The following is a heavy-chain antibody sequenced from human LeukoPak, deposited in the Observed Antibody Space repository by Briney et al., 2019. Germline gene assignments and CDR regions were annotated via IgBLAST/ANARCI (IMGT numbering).Heavy chain of an antibody. J-gene: IGHJ4*02. CDR2: IYYSGST. CDR1: GGSISSYY. Sequence: SETLSLTCTVSGGSISSYYWSWIRQPPGKGLEWIGYIYYSGSTNYNPSLKSRVTISVDTSKNQFSLKRSSVTAADTAVYYCARASSGSYWGLDYWGQGTLVTVSS. V-gene: IGHV4-59*12. CDR3: ARASSGSYWGLDY. D-gene: IGHD1-26*01.